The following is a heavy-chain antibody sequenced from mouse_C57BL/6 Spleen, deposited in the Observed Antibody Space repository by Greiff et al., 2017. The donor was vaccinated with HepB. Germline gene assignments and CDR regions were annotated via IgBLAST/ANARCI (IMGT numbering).Heavy chain of an antibody. J-gene: IGHJ4*01. Sequence: VQLQQPGAELVKPGASVKMSCKASGYTFTSYWITWVKQRPGQGLEWIGDIYPGSGSTNYNEKFKSKATLTVETSSSTAYMQLSSLTSEDSAVYSCAREGNYGSVMDYWGQGTSVTVSS. V-gene: IGHV1-55*01. CDR3: AREGNYGSVMDY. D-gene: IGHD1-1*01. CDR2: IYPGSGST. CDR1: GYTFTSYW.